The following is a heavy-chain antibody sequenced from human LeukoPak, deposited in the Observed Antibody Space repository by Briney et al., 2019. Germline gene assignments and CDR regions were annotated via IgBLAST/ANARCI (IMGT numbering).Heavy chain of an antibody. V-gene: IGHV4-59*01. CDR1: GGSISSYY. CDR2: IYYSGST. J-gene: IGHJ6*02. D-gene: IGHD6-19*01. Sequence: SETLSLTCTVSGGSISSYYWSWIRQPPGKGLEWIGYIYYSGSTNYNPSLKSRVTISVDTSKNQFSLKLSSVTAADTAVYCCARDGVAVAGTVAYYYGMDVWGQGTTVTVSS. CDR3: ARDGVAVAGTVAYYYGMDV.